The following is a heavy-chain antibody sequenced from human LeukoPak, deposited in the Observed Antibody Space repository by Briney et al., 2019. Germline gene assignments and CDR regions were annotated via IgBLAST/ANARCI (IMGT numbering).Heavy chain of an antibody. CDR2: IYYSGST. J-gene: IGHJ3*02. CDR1: GGSISSSY. Sequence: SETLSLTCTVSGGSISSSYWSWIRQPPGKGLEWIGYIYYSGSTNYNPSLKSRVTISVDTSKNQFSLKLSSVTAADTAVYYCARLFYSSRDAFDIWGQGTMVTVSS. CDR3: ARLFYSSRDAFDI. D-gene: IGHD6-13*01. V-gene: IGHV4-59*08.